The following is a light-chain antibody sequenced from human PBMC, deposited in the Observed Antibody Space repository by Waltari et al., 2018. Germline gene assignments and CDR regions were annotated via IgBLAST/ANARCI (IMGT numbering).Light chain of an antibody. CDR1: RRVSSN. CDR3: QQYNNWPPMYT. CDR2: GAS. V-gene: IGKV3-15*01. Sequence: EIVMTQSPATLSVSPGERATLSCRASRRVSSNLAWYQQKPGQAPRLLIYGASTRATGIPARFSGSGSGTEFTLTISSLQSEDFAVYYCQQYNNWPPMYTFGQGTKLEIK. J-gene: IGKJ2*01.